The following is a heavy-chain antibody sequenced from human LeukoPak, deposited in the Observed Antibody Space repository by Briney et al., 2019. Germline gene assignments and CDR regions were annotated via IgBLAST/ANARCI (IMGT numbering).Heavy chain of an antibody. CDR1: GGSFSGYY. CDR2: INHSGST. CDR3: ARQGSGSRAAFDY. Sequence: PSETLSLTCAVYGGSFSGYYWSWIRQPPGKGLEWIGEINHSGSTNYNPSLKSRVTISVDTSKNQFSLKLSSVTAADTAVYYCARQGSGSRAAFDYLGQGTLVTVSS. V-gene: IGHV4-34*01. J-gene: IGHJ4*02. D-gene: IGHD1-26*01.